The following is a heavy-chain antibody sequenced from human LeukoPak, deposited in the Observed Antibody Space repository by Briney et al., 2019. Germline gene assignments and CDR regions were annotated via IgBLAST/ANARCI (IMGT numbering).Heavy chain of an antibody. D-gene: IGHD6-19*01. CDR3: ARHPSIAVEYWYFDL. J-gene: IGHJ2*01. V-gene: IGHV4-39*01. CDR2: IYYSGST. Sequence: PSETPSLTCAVYGGSFSGYYWGWIRQPPGKGLEWIGSIYYSGSTYYNPSLKSRVTISVDTSKNQFSLKLSSVTAADTAVYYCARHPSIAVEYWYFDLWGRGTLATVSS. CDR1: GGSFSGYY.